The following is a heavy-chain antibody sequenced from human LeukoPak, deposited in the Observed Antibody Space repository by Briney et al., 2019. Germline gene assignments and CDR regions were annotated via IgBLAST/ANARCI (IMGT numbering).Heavy chain of an antibody. J-gene: IGHJ4*02. CDR1: GFTFDDYT. D-gene: IGHD5-18*01. V-gene: IGHV3-43*01. CDR3: AKDISGYSYGYFDY. Sequence: GGSLRLSCAASGFTFDDYTMHWVRQAPGKGLEWVSLISWDSGSTYYADSVKGRFTISRDNSKNSLYLQMNSLRTEDTALYYCAKDISGYSYGYFDYWGQGTLVTVSS. CDR2: ISWDSGST.